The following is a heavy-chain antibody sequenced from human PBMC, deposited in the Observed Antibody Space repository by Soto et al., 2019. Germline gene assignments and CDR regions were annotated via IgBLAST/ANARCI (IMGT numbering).Heavy chain of an antibody. CDR1: GYTLTELS. J-gene: IGHJ3*02. CDR3: ATDFRYYGSGSYRGAFDI. D-gene: IGHD3-10*01. V-gene: IGHV1-24*01. Sequence: ASVKVSCKVSGYTLTELSMHWVRQAPGKGLEWMGGFDPEDGETIYAQKFQGRVTMTEDTSTDTAYMELSSLRSEDTAVYYCATDFRYYGSGSYRGAFDIWGQGTMVTVSS. CDR2: FDPEDGET.